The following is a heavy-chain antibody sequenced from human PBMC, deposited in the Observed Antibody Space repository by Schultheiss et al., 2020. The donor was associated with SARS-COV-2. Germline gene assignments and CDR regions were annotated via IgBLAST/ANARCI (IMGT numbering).Heavy chain of an antibody. Sequence: GGSLRLSCAASGFTFSSYGMHWVRQAPGKGLECVSAISGSGGSTYYADSVKGRFTISRDNSKNTLCLQMNSLRAEDTAVYYCAKFTTRSIAALQPHPFDYWGQGTLVTVSS. V-gene: IGHV3-23*01. CDR1: GFTFSSYG. J-gene: IGHJ4*02. CDR2: ISGSGGST. CDR3: AKFTTRSIAALQPHPFDY. D-gene: IGHD6-6*01.